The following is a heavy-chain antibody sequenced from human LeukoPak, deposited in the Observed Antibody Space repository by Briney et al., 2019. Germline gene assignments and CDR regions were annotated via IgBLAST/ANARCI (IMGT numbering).Heavy chain of an antibody. CDR1: GGSFSGYY. D-gene: IGHD6-6*01. V-gene: IGHV4-34*01. CDR2: INHSGST. CDR3: ASGAGVAARIAY. J-gene: IGHJ4*02. Sequence: PSETLSLTCAVYGGSFSGYYWSWIRQPPGKGLEWIGEINHSGSTNYNPSLKSRVTISVDTSKNQFSLKLSSVTAADTAVYYCASGAGVAARIAYWGQETLVIVSS.